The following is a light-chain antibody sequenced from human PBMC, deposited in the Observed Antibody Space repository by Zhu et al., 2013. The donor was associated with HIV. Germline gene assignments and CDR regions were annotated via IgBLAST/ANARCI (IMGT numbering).Light chain of an antibody. V-gene: IGLV2-14*03. CDR3: SSYASGSTLV. Sequence: QSALTQPASVSGSPGQSITISCTGTSSDIGSYNYVSWYQQHPGKAPKLMIFEVTNRPSGISSRFSGSKSGNTASLTISGLQAEDEADYYCSSYASGSTLVFGTGTKVTV. CDR2: EVT. CDR1: SSDIGSYNY. J-gene: IGLJ1*01.